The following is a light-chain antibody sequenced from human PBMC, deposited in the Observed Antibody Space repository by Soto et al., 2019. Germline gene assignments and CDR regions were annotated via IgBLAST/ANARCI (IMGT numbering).Light chain of an antibody. CDR3: QVWDSSGDHVV. Sequence: SYELTQPPSVSVAPGKTARITCGGNNIGRKFVHWYQQKPGQAPVMVIYYESDRPSGIPERFSGSNSGNTATLTISRVEAGDEADYYCQVWDSSGDHVVFGGGTKLTVL. V-gene: IGLV3-21*04. CDR1: NIGRKF. J-gene: IGLJ2*01. CDR2: YES.